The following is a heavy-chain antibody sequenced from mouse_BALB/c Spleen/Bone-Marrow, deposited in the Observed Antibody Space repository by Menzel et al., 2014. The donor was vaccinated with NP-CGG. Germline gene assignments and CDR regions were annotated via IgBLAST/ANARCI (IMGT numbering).Heavy chain of an antibody. J-gene: IGHJ3*01. D-gene: IGHD1-2*01. CDR3: AREKGSSLLRSPQAWFAY. CDR1: GYTFTSYW. CDR2: IYPGDGDT. V-gene: IGHV1-87*01. Sequence: QVQLQQSGAELARPGASVKLSCKASGYTFTSYWMQWVKQRPGQGLERIGAIYPGDGDTRYTQKFKGKATLTADKSSSTAYMQLSSLASEDSAVYYCAREKGSSLLRSPQAWFAYWGQGTLVTVSA.